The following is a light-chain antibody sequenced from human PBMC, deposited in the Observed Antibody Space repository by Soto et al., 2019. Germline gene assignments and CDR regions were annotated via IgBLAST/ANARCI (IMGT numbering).Light chain of an antibody. V-gene: IGLV2-14*01. Sequence: QSALTQPASVSGSPGQSITISCTGTSSDIGHYKYVSGYQQRPGKGPTCLISDVSNRPSGVSSRFSGSKSGNTASLTISGLQAEDEANYYCCSYTTNNTWVFGGGTKLTVL. J-gene: IGLJ3*02. CDR3: CSYTTNNTWV. CDR2: DVS. CDR1: SSDIGHYKY.